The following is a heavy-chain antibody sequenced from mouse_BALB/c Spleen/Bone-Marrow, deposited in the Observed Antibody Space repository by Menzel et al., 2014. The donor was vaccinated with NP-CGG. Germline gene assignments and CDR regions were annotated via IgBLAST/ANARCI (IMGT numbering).Heavy chain of an antibody. D-gene: IGHD1-1*01. CDR3: AREVLRDYFDY. J-gene: IGHJ2*01. V-gene: IGHV5-12-1*01. Sequence: VQLKESGGGLVKPGGSLKLSCAVSGFAFSSYDMSWVRQTPEKRLEWVAYISSGGGSTYYPDTVKGRFTISRDNAKNTLYLQMSSLKSEDTAMYYCAREVLRDYFDYWGQGTTLTVSS. CDR1: GFAFSSYD. CDR2: ISSGGGST.